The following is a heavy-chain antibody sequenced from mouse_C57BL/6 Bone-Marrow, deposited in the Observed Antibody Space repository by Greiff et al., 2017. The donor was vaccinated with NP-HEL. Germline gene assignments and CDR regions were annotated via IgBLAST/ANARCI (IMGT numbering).Heavy chain of an antibody. CDR2: IYPRSGNT. CDR1: GYTFTSYG. V-gene: IGHV1-81*01. J-gene: IGHJ2*01. D-gene: IGHD3-2*02. CDR3: AGGSGYFDY. Sequence: VKLMESGAELARPGASVKLSCKASGYTFTSYGISWVKQRTGQGLEWIGEIYPRSGNTYYNEKFKGKATLTADKSSSTAYMELRSLTSEDSAVYFCAGGSGYFDYWGQGTTLTVSS.